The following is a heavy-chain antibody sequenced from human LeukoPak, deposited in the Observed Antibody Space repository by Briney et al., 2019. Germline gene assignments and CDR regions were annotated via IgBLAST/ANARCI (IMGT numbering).Heavy chain of an antibody. J-gene: IGHJ4*02. D-gene: IGHD3-22*01. CDR3: ARQLYDSSGYPFDC. CDR1: GGSISSYY. Sequence: PSETLSLTCTVSGGSISSYYWSWIRQPPGKGLEWIGYIYHSGSTKYNPSLKSRVTISVDTSKNQFSLRLSSVTAADTAVYYCARQLYDSSGYPFDCWGQGTLVTVSS. V-gene: IGHV4-59*08. CDR2: IYHSGST.